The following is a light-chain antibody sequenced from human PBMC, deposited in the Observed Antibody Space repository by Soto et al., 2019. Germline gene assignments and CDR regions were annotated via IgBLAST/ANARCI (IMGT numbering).Light chain of an antibody. J-gene: IGKJ1*01. CDR1: QTMSSS. V-gene: IGKV1-5*03. CDR2: KAS. Sequence: DIQMTQSTSSLSASVGDRVTITCRASQTMSSSLAWYQQKPGKAPKLLSYKASTLKSGVPSRCSGSGSGTEFTLTISSLQPDDFATYYCQHYNSYSEAFGQGTKVDI. CDR3: QHYNSYSEA.